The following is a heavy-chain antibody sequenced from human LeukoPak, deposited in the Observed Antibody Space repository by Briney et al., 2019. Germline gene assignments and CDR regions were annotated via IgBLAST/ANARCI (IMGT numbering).Heavy chain of an antibody. V-gene: IGHV5-51*01. CDR2: IYPGDSDT. D-gene: IGHD6-13*01. CDR3: ARQGSRSSWLDYYYGMDV. J-gene: IGHJ6*02. Sequence: HGESLKISCKGSGYSFTSYWIGWVRQMPGKGLEWMGIIYPGDSDTRYSPSFQGQVTISADKSISTAYLQWSSLKASDTAMYYCARQGSRSSWLDYYYGMDVWGQGTTVTVSS. CDR1: GYSFTSYW.